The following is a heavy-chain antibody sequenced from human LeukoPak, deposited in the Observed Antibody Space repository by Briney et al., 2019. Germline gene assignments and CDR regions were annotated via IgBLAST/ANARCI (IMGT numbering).Heavy chain of an antibody. CDR1: GFTFSSYA. D-gene: IGHD3-10*01. CDR2: ISSSSRFL. Sequence: GGSLRLSCAASGFTFSSYAMNWVRQAPGKGLEWVSSISSSSRFLYYADSVKGRFTISRDNAKNSLYLQMNSLRAGDTAVYYCARDPDYFGSGTYFNHYFDFWGQGALVTVSS. J-gene: IGHJ4*02. V-gene: IGHV3-21*01. CDR3: ARDPDYFGSGTYFNHYFDF.